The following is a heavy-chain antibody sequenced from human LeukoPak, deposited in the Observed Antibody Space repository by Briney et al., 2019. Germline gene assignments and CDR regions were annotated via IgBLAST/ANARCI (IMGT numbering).Heavy chain of an antibody. J-gene: IGHJ4*02. CDR3: ARQRGDSSGWPFDY. CDR1: GYSISSGYY. Sequence: PSETLSLTCAVSGYSISSGYYWGWIRQPPGKGLEWIGSIYYSGSTYYNPSLKSRVTISVDTSKNQFSLKLSSVTAADTAVYYCARQRGDSSGWPFDYWGQGTLVTVSS. V-gene: IGHV4-38-2*01. CDR2: IYYSGST. D-gene: IGHD6-19*01.